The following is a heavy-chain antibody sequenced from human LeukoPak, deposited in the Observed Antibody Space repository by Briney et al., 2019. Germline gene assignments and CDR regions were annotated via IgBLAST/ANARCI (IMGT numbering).Heavy chain of an antibody. J-gene: IGHJ6*02. CDR1: GLTVGSKY. V-gene: IGHV3-66*01. D-gene: IGHD6-13*01. CDR3: TREGIAAAGYYGMDV. Sequence: GGSLRLSCAASGLTVGSKYMSWVRQAPGKGLEWVAGIYSGGSTYYADCVKGRFTISRENSNNTLYLQMNSLRAEDTAVYYCTREGIAAAGYYGMDVWGQGTTVTVSS. CDR2: IYSGGST.